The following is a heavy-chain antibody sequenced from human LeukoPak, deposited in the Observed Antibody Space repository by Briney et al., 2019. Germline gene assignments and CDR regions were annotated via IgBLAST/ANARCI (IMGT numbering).Heavy chain of an antibody. CDR2: IYYSGST. Sequence: PSETLSLTCTVSGVSISSSSYYWGWIRQPPGKGLEWIGSIYYSGSTYYNPSLKSRVTISVDTSKNQFSLKLSSVTAADTAVYYCARDERLAAAYNWFDPWGQGTLVTVSS. J-gene: IGHJ5*02. V-gene: IGHV4-39*07. CDR3: ARDERLAAAYNWFDP. CDR1: GVSISSSSYY. D-gene: IGHD6-13*01.